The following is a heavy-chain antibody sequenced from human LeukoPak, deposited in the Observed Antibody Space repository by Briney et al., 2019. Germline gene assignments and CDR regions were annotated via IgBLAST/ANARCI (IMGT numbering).Heavy chain of an antibody. CDR3: ARDERGWFGELPLYYFDY. J-gene: IGHJ4*02. D-gene: IGHD3-10*01. Sequence: GASVKVSCKASGGTFSSYAISWVRQAPGQGLEWMGGIIPIFGTANYAQKFQGRVTITADKSTSTAYMELSSLRSEDTAVYYCARDERGWFGELPLYYFDYWGQGTLVTVSS. V-gene: IGHV1-69*06. CDR1: GGTFSSYA. CDR2: IIPIFGTA.